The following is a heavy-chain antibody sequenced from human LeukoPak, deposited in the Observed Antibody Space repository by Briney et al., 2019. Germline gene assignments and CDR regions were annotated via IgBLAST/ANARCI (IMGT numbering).Heavy chain of an antibody. CDR1: GFTFSSYA. CDR2: ISYDGSNK. Sequence: PGGSLRLSCAASGFTFSSYAMHWVRQAPGKGLEWVAVISYDGSNKYYADSVKGRFTISRDNSKNTLCLQMNSLRAEDTAVYYCAKTSSNYYYDSSGYYPTETYYFDYSGQGTLVTVSS. V-gene: IGHV3-30*18. D-gene: IGHD3-22*01. J-gene: IGHJ4*02. CDR3: AKTSSNYYYDSSGYYPTETYYFDY.